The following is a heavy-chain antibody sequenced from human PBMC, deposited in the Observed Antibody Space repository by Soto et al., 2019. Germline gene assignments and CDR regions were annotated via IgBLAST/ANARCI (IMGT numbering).Heavy chain of an antibody. J-gene: IGHJ4*02. CDR2: VMSETHGGTT. D-gene: IGHD2-15*01. CDR3: ATGTGRTDFDY. V-gene: IGHV3-15*01. CDR1: GFTFSNAW. Sequence: GGSLRLSCAASGFTFSNAWMSWVRQVPGKGLEWVGRVMSETHGGTTDYAAPVKGRFTISRDDSKNILYLQMNSLKTEDTAVYYCATGTGRTDFDYWGQGTLVTVSS.